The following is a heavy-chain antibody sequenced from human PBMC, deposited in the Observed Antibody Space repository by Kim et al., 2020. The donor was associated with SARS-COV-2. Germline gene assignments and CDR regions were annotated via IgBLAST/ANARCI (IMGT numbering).Heavy chain of an antibody. V-gene: IGHV4-4*01. CDR3: ARAEVAARFGMDV. J-gene: IGHJ6*02. Sequence: KYNPALQSRVRISVARSKNKFSLKLSSVTAADTAVYFCARAEVAARFGMDVWGQGTTATVSS. D-gene: IGHD6-6*01.